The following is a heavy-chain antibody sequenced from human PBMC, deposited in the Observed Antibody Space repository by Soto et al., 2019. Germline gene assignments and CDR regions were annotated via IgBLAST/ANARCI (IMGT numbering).Heavy chain of an antibody. Sequence: SETLSLTCAVYGGSFSGYYWSWIRQPPGKGLEWIGEINHSGSTNYNPSLKSRVTISVDTSKNQFSLKLSSVTAADTAVYYCARDQELWLLAYYYGMDVWGQGTTVTVSS. CDR2: INHSGST. CDR1: GGSFSGYY. V-gene: IGHV4-34*01. CDR3: ARDQELWLLAYYYGMDV. D-gene: IGHD5-18*01. J-gene: IGHJ6*02.